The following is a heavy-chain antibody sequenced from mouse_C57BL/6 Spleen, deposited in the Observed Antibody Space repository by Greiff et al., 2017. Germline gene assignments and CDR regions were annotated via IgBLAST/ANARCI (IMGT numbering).Heavy chain of an antibody. CDR2: IDPSDSYT. D-gene: IGHD2-3*01. CDR1: GYTFTSYW. V-gene: IGHV1-59*01. CDR3: ARDGYPGDY. J-gene: IGHJ4*01. Sequence: QVQLKQPGAELVRPGTSVKLSCKASGYTFTSYWMHWVKQRPGQGLEWIGVIDPSDSYTNYNQKFKGKATLTVDTSSSTAYMQLSSLTSEDSAVYYCARDGYPGDYWGQGTSVTVSS.